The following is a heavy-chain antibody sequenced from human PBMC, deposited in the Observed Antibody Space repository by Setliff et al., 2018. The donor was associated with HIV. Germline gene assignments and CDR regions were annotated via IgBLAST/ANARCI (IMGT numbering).Heavy chain of an antibody. Sequence: LSLTCTVSGGSISSSSYHWGWIRQPPGKGLEWIGSIYYSGSTYYNPSLKSRVTISVDTSKNQFSLKLSSVTAADTAVYYCAGHRGSSSTSLYNWFDPWGQGTLVTVSS. CDR3: AGHRGSSSTSLYNWFDP. V-gene: IGHV4-39*01. D-gene: IGHD2-2*01. CDR2: IYYSGST. J-gene: IGHJ5*02. CDR1: GGSISSSSYH.